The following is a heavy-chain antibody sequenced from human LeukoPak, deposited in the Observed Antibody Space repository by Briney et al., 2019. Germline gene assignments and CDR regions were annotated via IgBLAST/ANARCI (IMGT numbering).Heavy chain of an antibody. CDR1: GFTFSSYW. V-gene: IGHV3-7*01. J-gene: IGHJ4*02. D-gene: IGHD3-22*01. CDR2: IKQDGSEK. CDR3: AREYYYDSSGFLGFDY. Sequence: GGSLRLSCAASGFTFSSYWMSWVRQAPGKGLEWVANIKQDGSEKYYVDSVKGRFTISRDNAKNSLYLQMNSLRAEDTAVYYCAREYYYDSSGFLGFDYWGQGTLVTVSS.